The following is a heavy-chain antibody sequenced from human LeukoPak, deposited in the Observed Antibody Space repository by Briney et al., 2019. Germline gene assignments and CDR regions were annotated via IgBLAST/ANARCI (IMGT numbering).Heavy chain of an antibody. CDR2: ISGRGGST. J-gene: IGHJ4*02. Sequence: QPGGSLRLSCAASGFTFSSYAMSWVRQAPGKGLEWVSAISGRGGSTYYADSVKGRFTFSRDNSKNTLYLQMNSLRAEDTAVYFCAKESLYDSSGYFDYWGQGTLVTVSS. D-gene: IGHD3-22*01. CDR3: AKESLYDSSGYFDY. V-gene: IGHV3-23*01. CDR1: GFTFSSYA.